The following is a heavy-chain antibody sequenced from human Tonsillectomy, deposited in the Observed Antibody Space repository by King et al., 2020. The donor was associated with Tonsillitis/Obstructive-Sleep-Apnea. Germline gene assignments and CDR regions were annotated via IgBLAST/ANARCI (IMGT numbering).Heavy chain of an antibody. CDR3: AREGIYDSGGYPDAFDI. D-gene: IGHD3-22*01. V-gene: IGHV3-30*04. J-gene: IGHJ3*02. Sequence: VQLVESGGGVVQPGRSLRLSCAASGVSFSTYAIHWVRQAPGKGLEWVAVISYDGSNKYYADSVKGRFTISRDNSKNTLDLQMNSLRPEDTAVYYCAREGIYDSGGYPDAFDIWGQGTMVTVSS. CDR2: ISYDGSNK. CDR1: GVSFSTYA.